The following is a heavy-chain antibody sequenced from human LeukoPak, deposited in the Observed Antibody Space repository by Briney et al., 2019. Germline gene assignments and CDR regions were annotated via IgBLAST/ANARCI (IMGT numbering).Heavy chain of an antibody. CDR2: ISSSGSTI. CDR3: ASRRVLWFGESMGGSFDY. J-gene: IGHJ4*02. CDR1: GFTFSSYE. D-gene: IGHD3-10*01. V-gene: IGHV3-48*03. Sequence: GGSLRLSCAASGFTFSSYEMNWVRQAPGKGLEWVSYISSSGSTIYYADSVKGRFTISRDNAKNSLYLQMNSLRAEDTAVYYCASRRVLWFGESMGGSFDYWGQGTLVTVSS.